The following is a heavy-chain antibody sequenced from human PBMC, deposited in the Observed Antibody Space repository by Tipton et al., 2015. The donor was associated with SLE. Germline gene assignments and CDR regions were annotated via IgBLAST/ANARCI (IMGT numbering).Heavy chain of an antibody. CDR2: VYSDGGNE. D-gene: IGHD1-26*01. V-gene: IGHV3-30*12. CDR1: GFTFSSFG. CDR3: ARDLESGGSYPLYYFDY. J-gene: IGHJ4*02. Sequence: SGFTFSSFGMHWVRQAPGKGLDWVALVYSDGGNEYYADSVKGRFTISRDNAKNTLFLQMDSLRAADTAVYYCARDLESGGSYPLYYFDYWGLGTLVTVSS.